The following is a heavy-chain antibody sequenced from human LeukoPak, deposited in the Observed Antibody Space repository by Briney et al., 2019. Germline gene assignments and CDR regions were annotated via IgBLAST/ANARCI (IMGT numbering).Heavy chain of an antibody. CDR2: ISGSGGST. V-gene: IGHV3-23*01. CDR1: GFTFSSYG. D-gene: IGHD3-9*01. CDR3: AKVGVLTGYYLSDY. J-gene: IGHJ4*02. Sequence: GGSLRLSCAASGFTFSSYGMSWVRQAPGKGLEWVSAISGSGGSTYYADSVKGRFTISRDNSKNTLYLQMNSLRAEDTAVYYCAKVGVLTGYYLSDYWGQGTLVTVSS.